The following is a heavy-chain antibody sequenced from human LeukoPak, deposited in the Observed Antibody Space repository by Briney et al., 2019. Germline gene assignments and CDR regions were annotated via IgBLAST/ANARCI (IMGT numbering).Heavy chain of an antibody. V-gene: IGHV3-33*01. CDR2: IWYDGSNK. D-gene: IGHD3-22*01. J-gene: IGHJ4*02. CDR1: GFTFSSYG. Sequence: GRSLRLSCAASGFTFSSYGMHWVRQAPGKGLEWVAVIWYDGSNKYYADSVKGRFTISRDNSKNTLYLQMNSLRAEDTAVYYCARDGAYGDSSGLDYWGQGTLVTVSS. CDR3: ARDGAYGDSSGLDY.